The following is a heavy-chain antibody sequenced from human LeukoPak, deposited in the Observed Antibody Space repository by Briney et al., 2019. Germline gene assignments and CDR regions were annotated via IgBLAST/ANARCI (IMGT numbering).Heavy chain of an antibody. Sequence: PGGCLRLSCVASGLNFDDSAMHWVRQAPGKGLEWVSLISVDGGSTFSADSVKGRFSISRDNSKNSLYLQMNSLRSEDTAMYYCAKESGKFDYWGQGTLVAVSS. J-gene: IGHJ4*02. V-gene: IGHV3-43*02. CDR2: ISVDGGST. CDR3: AKESGKFDY. CDR1: GLNFDDSA.